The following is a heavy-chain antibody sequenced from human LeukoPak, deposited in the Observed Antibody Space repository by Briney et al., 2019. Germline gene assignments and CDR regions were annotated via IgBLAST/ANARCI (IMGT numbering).Heavy chain of an antibody. V-gene: IGHV4-59*01. J-gene: IGHJ5*02. CDR1: GGSISSYY. CDR2: IYSSGIN. CDR3: ARHSSSSRGWFDP. D-gene: IGHD6-13*01. Sequence: SETLSLTCTVSGGSISSYYWRWIRQPPGKGLEWIGYIYSSGINNYNPSIKSRVPISVDTSKHQFSLNLNSVTAADTAVYYCARHSSSSRGWFDPWGQGALVTVSS.